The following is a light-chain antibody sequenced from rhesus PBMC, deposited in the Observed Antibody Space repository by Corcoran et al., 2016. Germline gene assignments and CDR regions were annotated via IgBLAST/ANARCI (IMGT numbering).Light chain of an antibody. CDR3: MQYTHIPWT. Sequence: DVVMTQSPLALPITPGKPASISCRSSQSLVHSNGNTYLNWFQQKPGQSPRLLIKKVSNRYSGVPDRFSGRGAGTDFTLKISRVEAGDVGVYYCMQYTHIPWTFGQGTKVEIK. J-gene: IGKJ1*01. CDR1: QSLVHSNGNTY. V-gene: IGKV2-65*01. CDR2: KVS.